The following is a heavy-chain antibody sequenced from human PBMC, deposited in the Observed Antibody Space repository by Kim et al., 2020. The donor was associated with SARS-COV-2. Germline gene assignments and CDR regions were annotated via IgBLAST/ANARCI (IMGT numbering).Heavy chain of an antibody. Sequence: SPSFQGQVTISADKSISTAYLQWSSLKASDTAMYYCARSLGEMATVYFDYWGQGTLVTVSS. V-gene: IGHV5-51*01. J-gene: IGHJ4*02. CDR3: ARSLGEMATVYFDY. D-gene: IGHD3-16*01.